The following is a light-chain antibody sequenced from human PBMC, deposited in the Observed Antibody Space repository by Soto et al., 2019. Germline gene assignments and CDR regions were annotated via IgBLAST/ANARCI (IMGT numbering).Light chain of an antibody. CDR1: QSVSSY. CDR2: DTS. Sequence: EIVLTQSPATMALSPGERTTLSCRASQSVSSYLAWYQQKPGQAPRLLIYDTSIRASGIPARFSGSGSGTDFTLTISLLDPEDFAVYYCQQRSNRPLTFGQGTRLEIK. J-gene: IGKJ5*01. V-gene: IGKV3-11*01. CDR3: QQRSNRPLT.